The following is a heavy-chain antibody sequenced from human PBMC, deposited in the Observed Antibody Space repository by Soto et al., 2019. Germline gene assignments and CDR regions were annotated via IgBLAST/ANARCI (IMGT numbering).Heavy chain of an antibody. CDR3: ARNGSYYDFWSGYYFGGGMDV. CDR2: ISHSGST. J-gene: IGHJ6*02. V-gene: IGHV4-34*01. D-gene: IGHD3-3*01. CDR1: GGSFSGYY. Sequence: QVQLQQWGAGLLKPSETLSLTCAVYGGSFSGYYWSWIRQPPGKGLEWIGEISHSGSTNYNPSLKSRVTISVDTSKNKFSLKLSSVTAADTAVYYCARNGSYYDFWSGYYFGGGMDVWGQGTTVTVSS.